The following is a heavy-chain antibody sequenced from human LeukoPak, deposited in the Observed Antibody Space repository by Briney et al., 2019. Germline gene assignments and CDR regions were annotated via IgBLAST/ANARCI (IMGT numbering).Heavy chain of an antibody. J-gene: IGHJ4*02. CDR3: ARWRGSYSYYFGY. CDR2: IYYSGST. Sequence: PSETLSLTCTVSGGSISSYYWSWIRQPPGKGLEWIGYIYYSGSTNYNPSLKSRVTISVDTSKNQFSLKLSSVTAADTAVYYCARWRGSYSYYFGYWGQGTLVTVSS. D-gene: IGHD1-26*01. V-gene: IGHV4-59*01. CDR1: GGSISSYY.